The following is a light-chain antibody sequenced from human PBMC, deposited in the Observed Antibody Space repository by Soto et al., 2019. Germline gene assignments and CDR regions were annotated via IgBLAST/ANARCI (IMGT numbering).Light chain of an antibody. V-gene: IGKV1-39*01. J-gene: IGKJ4*01. CDR2: GAS. CDR1: QTIGSF. Sequence: DIQMTHSPSSLSASVVDRVNITFLTGQTIGSFLNWYQQKVGKAPKLLIFGASNLQSAVPSRFSGSGSGTEFTLTVSSLEAEDFATYYCQKPYRTPFTFGGGTKVDIK. CDR3: QKPYRTPFT.